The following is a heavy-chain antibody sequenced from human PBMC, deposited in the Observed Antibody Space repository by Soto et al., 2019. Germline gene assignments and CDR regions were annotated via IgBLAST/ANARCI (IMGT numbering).Heavy chain of an antibody. V-gene: IGHV4-34*01. CDR1: GGSFSGYY. Sequence: SETLSLTCAVYGGSFSGYYWSWIRQPPGKGLEWIGEINHSGSTNYNPSLKSRVTISVDTSKNQFSLKLSSVTAADTAVYYCARGDYDRAHDYWGQGTLVTVSS. CDR2: INHSGST. CDR3: ARGDYDRAHDY. J-gene: IGHJ4*02. D-gene: IGHD4-17*01.